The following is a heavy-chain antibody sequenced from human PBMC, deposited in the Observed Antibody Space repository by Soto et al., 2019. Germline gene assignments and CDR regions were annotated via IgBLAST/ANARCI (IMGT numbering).Heavy chain of an antibody. CDR2: INAGNGNT. Sequence: VASVKVSCKASGYTFTSYGISWVRQAPGQRLEWMGWINAGNGNTKYSQKFQGRVTITRDTSASTAYMELSSLRSEDTAVYYCAREFNILTGYYNYGRYYGMDVWGQGTTVTVSS. CDR1: GYTFTSYG. J-gene: IGHJ6*02. D-gene: IGHD3-9*01. CDR3: AREFNILTGYYNYGRYYGMDV. V-gene: IGHV1-3*01.